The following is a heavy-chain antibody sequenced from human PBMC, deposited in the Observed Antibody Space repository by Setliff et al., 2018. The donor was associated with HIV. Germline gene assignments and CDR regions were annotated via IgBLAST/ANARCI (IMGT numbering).Heavy chain of an antibody. CDR1: GGSISSHC. J-gene: IGHJ4*02. D-gene: IGHD3-10*01. CDR3: VREGVRRGLGSGSFRYRAYYFDQ. V-gene: IGHV4-59*11. Sequence: PSETLSLTCTVSGGSISSHCWSWIRQSPGKALEWIGYIYSSGSIIYNPSLKSRITISVDTSKNQFSLNLRSVTAADTAVYYCVREGVRRGLGSGSFRYRAYYFDQWGQGTLVTVSS. CDR2: IYSSGSI.